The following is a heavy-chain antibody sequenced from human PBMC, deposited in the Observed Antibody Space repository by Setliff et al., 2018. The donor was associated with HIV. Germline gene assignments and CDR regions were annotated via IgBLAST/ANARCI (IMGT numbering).Heavy chain of an antibody. J-gene: IGHJ4*02. CDR2: IFYSGSP. CDR1: GDSIGSNPYY. D-gene: IGHD6-19*01. Sequence: KPSETLSLTCTVSGDSIGSNPYYWGWIRQPPGKGLEWVASIFYSGSPYYNPSLKSRVTISVDTSKNQFSLKLSSVTAADTAVYYCARRPRLPLGVAGTGGFDYWGQGTLVTVSS. CDR3: ARRPRLPLGVAGTGGFDY. V-gene: IGHV4-39*01.